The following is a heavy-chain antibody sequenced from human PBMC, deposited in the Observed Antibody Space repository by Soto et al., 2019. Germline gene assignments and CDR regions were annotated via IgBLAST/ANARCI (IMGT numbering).Heavy chain of an antibody. CDR1: GGSFSGYY. D-gene: IGHD3-9*01. CDR2: INHSGST. J-gene: IGHJ6*02. Sequence: SETLSLTCAVYGGSFSGYYWSWIRQPPGKGLEWIGEINHSGSTNYNPSLKSRVTISVDTSKNQFSLKLSSVTAADTAVYYCARVKVLRYFPGYYGMDVWGQGTTVTVSS. CDR3: ARVKVLRYFPGYYGMDV. V-gene: IGHV4-34*01.